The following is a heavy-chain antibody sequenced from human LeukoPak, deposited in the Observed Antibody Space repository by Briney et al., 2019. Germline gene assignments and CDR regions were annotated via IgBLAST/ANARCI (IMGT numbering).Heavy chain of an antibody. J-gene: IGHJ4*02. CDR3: ARGRLRAAGTPGYFDY. V-gene: IGHV4-34*01. CDR1: GGSFSGYY. Sequence: SETLSLTCAVYGGSFSGYYWSWIRQPPGKGLEWIGEINHSGSTNYNPSLKSRVTISVDTPKNQFSLKLSSVTAADTAVYYCARGRLRAAGTPGYFDYWGQGTLVTVSS. D-gene: IGHD6-13*01. CDR2: INHSGST.